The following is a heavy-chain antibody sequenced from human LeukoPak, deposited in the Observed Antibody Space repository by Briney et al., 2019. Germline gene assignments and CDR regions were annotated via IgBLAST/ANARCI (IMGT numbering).Heavy chain of an antibody. CDR3: ARADSTDYYDSSGYSVVYYFDY. Sequence: GGSLRLSCAASGFTFSSYWMSWVRQPPGKGLEGLANIKQDGGEKYYVESVKGRFTISRDNAKNSLYLQMNSLRAEDTAVYYCARADSTDYYDSSGYSVVYYFDYWGQGTLVTVSS. D-gene: IGHD3-22*01. CDR1: GFTFSSYW. J-gene: IGHJ4*02. V-gene: IGHV3-7*04. CDR2: IKQDGGEK.